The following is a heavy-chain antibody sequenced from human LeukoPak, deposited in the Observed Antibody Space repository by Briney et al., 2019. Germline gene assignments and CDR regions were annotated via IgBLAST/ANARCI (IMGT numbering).Heavy chain of an antibody. CDR3: ARGAFHIDY. V-gene: IGHV4-39*07. CDR1: GVSITTTIYY. Sequence: SETQSLTCTVSGVSITTTIYYWGWVRQAPGKGLEWIGALHYTGSENTYYNPSLKTRVTISVDTSKNQFSLKLSSVTAADTAVYYCARGAFHIDYWGQGTLVTVSS. J-gene: IGHJ4*02. CDR2: LHYTGSENT.